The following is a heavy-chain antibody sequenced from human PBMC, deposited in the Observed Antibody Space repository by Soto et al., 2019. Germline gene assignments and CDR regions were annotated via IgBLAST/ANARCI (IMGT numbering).Heavy chain of an antibody. J-gene: IGHJ4*02. CDR2: ISWNSGSI. V-gene: IGHV3-9*01. CDR3: AKDMGRYSGYDSPFDY. D-gene: IGHD5-12*01. CDR1: GFTFDDYA. Sequence: EVQLVESGGGLVQPGRSLRLSCAASGFTFDDYAMHWVRQAPGKGLEWVSGISWNSGSIGYADSVKGRFTISRDNDKNSLYLQMNSLRAEDTALYYCAKDMGRYSGYDSPFDYWGQGTLVTVSS.